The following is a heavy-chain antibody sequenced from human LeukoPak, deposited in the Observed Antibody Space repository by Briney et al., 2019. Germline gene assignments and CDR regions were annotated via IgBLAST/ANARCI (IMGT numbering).Heavy chain of an antibody. V-gene: IGHV1-24*01. Sequence: ASVKVSCKASGYTLTELSMHWVRQAPGKGLEWMGGFDPENGDTIYAQKFQGRVTMTEDTSTDTAYMELSSLRSEDTAVYYCATGTGDCSSTSCHPPLYYYGMDVCGKRNTGTASS. CDR2: FDPENGDT. CDR3: ATGTGDCSSTSCHPPLYYYGMDV. CDR1: GYTLTELS. D-gene: IGHD2-2*01. J-gene: IGHJ6*04.